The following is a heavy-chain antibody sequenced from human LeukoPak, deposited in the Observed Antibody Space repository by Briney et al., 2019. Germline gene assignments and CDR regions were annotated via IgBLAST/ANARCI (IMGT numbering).Heavy chain of an antibody. J-gene: IGHJ4*02. Sequence: GGSLRLSCAASGFIFSRYEMNWVRQAPGKGLEWVSYVSGGGETVYYADSVKGRITISRDNAKNSLYLQLNSLRAEDTAVYYCVRVDGYQERDYWGQGTLVTVSS. CDR1: GFIFSRYE. D-gene: IGHD5-18*01. CDR2: VSGGGETV. V-gene: IGHV3-48*03. CDR3: VRVDGYQERDY.